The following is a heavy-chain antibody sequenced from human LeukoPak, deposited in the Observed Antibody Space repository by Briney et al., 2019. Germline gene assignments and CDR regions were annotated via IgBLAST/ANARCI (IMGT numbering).Heavy chain of an antibody. CDR1: GYTFSGYF. J-gene: IGHJ4*02. V-gene: IGHV1-2*06. D-gene: IGHD1-1*01. CDR3: ARDLSSTPNWELDH. CDR2: INAGSGDT. Sequence: ASVXVSCKASGYTFSGYFVHWVGQAPGQGVEGMGRINAGSGDTEFAQKFEGRVTMNRDTFVRTAYMEVSGLTSDDTAMYYCARDLSSTPNWELDHWGQGTLVTVSS.